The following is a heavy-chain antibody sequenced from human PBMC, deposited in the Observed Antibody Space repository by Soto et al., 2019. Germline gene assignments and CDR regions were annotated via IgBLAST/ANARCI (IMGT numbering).Heavy chain of an antibody. CDR3: AGTNSIAAAALRHAFDI. CDR1: GFTVSSNY. J-gene: IGHJ3*02. Sequence: GGSLRLSCAASGFTVSSNYMSWVRQAPGKGLEWVSVIYSGGSTYYADSVKGRFTISRDDSKNTLYLQMNSLRAEDTAVYYCAGTNSIAAAALRHAFDIWGQGTMVTVSS. CDR2: IYSGGST. D-gene: IGHD6-13*01. V-gene: IGHV3-53*01.